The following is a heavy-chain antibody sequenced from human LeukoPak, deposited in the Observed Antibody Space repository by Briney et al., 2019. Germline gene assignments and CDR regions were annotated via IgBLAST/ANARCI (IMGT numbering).Heavy chain of an antibody. CDR2: IGGSGAGT. CDR1: GFTFSSSA. CDR3: ATVGEFLTGFNRGIKLGSNWFDP. D-gene: IGHD3-16*01. J-gene: IGHJ5*02. V-gene: IGHV3-23*01. Sequence: GGSLRLSCAASGFTFSSSAMSWVRQAPGKGLEWVSGIGGSGAGTYYAVSVKGRFTISRDNSKNTLFLQMNSLRAEDTAVYYCATVGEFLTGFNRGIKLGSNWFDPWGQGTLVTVSS.